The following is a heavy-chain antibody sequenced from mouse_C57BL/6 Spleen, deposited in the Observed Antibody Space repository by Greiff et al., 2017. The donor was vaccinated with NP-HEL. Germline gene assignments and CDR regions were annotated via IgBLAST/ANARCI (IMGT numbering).Heavy chain of an antibody. CDR1: GYTFTSYG. J-gene: IGHJ4*01. CDR3: ARRETTVDYYAMDY. V-gene: IGHV1-81*01. D-gene: IGHD1-1*01. CDR2: IYPRSGNT. Sequence: QVQLKESGAELARPGASVKLSCKASGYTFTSYGISWVKQRTGQGLEWIGEIYPRSGNTYYNEKYKSKATLTADKSSSTAYMELRSLTSEDSAVYFCARRETTVDYYAMDYWGQGTSVTVSS.